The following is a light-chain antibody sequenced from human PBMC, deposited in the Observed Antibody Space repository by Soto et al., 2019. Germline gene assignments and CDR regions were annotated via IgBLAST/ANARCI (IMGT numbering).Light chain of an antibody. Sequence: QSVLTQPPSASGTPGQRVTISCSGSSCNIGSNTVNWYQQLPGTAPKLLIYGSTNRPSGVPARFSGSKSDTSASLAITGLQAEDEADYYCQSYDSILDGVIFGGGTKLTVL. V-gene: IGLV1-44*01. CDR2: GST. J-gene: IGLJ2*01. CDR3: QSYDSILDGVI. CDR1: SCNIGSNT.